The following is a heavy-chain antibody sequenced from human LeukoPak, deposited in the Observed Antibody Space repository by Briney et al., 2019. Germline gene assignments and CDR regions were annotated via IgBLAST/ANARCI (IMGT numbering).Heavy chain of an antibody. CDR2: ISHDGNNK. J-gene: IGHJ6*02. V-gene: IGHV3-30*03. CDR3: ARALAAAGGGNYYYGMDV. CDR1: GITFSTYG. Sequence: PGGSLRLSCAASGITFSTYGMYWVRQAPGKGLEWVAVISHDGNNKYYADSVKGRFTISRDNSKNTLYLQMNSLRAEDTAVYYCARALAAAGGGNYYYGMDVWGQGTTVTVSS. D-gene: IGHD6-13*01.